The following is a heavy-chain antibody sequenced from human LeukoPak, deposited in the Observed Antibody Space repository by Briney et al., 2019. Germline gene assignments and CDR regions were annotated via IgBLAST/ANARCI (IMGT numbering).Heavy chain of an antibody. CDR3: ARDAPSGSFYYFDY. CDR1: GFSVSTNY. CDR2: IYSGDST. V-gene: IGHV3-53*01. J-gene: IGHJ4*02. Sequence: PGGSLRLSCAASGFSVSTNYMSWVRQAPGKGLEWVSVIYSGDSTYYADSMKGRFTISRDYSKNTLYLQMNSLRAEDTAVYYCARDAPSGSFYYFDYWGQGTLVTVSS. D-gene: IGHD1-26*01.